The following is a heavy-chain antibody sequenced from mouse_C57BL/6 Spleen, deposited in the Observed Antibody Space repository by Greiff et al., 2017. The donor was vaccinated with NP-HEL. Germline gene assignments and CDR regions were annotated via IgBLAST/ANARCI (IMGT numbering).Heavy chain of an antibody. CDR3: ARWGYYDYDDYFDY. V-gene: IGHV1-80*01. D-gene: IGHD2-4*01. Sequence: VQLQQSGAELVKPGASVKISCKASGYAFSSYWMNWVKQRPGKGLEWIGQIYPGDGDTNYNGKFKGKATLTADQSSSTAYMQLSSLTSEDSAVYFCARWGYYDYDDYFDYWGQGTTLTVSS. J-gene: IGHJ2*01. CDR2: IYPGDGDT. CDR1: GYAFSSYW.